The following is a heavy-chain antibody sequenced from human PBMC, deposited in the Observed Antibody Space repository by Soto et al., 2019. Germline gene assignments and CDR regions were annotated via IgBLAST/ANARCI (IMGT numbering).Heavy chain of an antibody. Sequence: QVQLVQSGSEVKKPGASLKVSCKASGYTFSGYAVHWVRRAPGQGLEWMGRINPNTGGTNYAQKFQGRVTVTRDPSISPAYLELSSLKSDDTAVYFCARSRLATHYYDIHGFYNFYGMDVWGQGTTVTVSS. CDR3: ARSRLATHYYDIHGFYNFYGMDV. D-gene: IGHD3-22*01. CDR1: GYTFSGYA. V-gene: IGHV1-2*06. J-gene: IGHJ6*02. CDR2: INPNTGGT.